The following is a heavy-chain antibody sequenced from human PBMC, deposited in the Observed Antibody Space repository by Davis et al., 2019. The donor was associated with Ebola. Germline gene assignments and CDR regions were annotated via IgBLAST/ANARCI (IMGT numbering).Heavy chain of an antibody. CDR3: ARDHPPEAVFYYYMDV. V-gene: IGHV3-30-3*01. CDR1: GFTFSSYA. D-gene: IGHD2-15*01. Sequence: PGGSLRLSCAASGFTFSSYAMHWVRQAPGKGLEWVAVISYDGSNKYYADSVKGSFTISRDNSKNTLYLQMNSLRAEDTAVYYCARDHPPEAVFYYYMDVWGKGTTVTVSS. CDR2: ISYDGSNK. J-gene: IGHJ6*03.